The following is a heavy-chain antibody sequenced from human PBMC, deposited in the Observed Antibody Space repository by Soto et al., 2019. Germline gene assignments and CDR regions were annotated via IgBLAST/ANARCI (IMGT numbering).Heavy chain of an antibody. D-gene: IGHD3-10*01. CDR3: ATYYGEDYYYHMDV. CDR2: IYYSGST. V-gene: IGHV4-39*01. Sequence: PSETLSLTCTVSGGSISSSSYYWGWIRQPPGKGLEWIGSIYYSGSTYYNPSLKSRVTISVDTSKNQFSLKLSSVTAADTAVYYCATYYGEDYYYHMDVWGKGTTVTVSS. CDR1: GGSISSSSYY. J-gene: IGHJ6*03.